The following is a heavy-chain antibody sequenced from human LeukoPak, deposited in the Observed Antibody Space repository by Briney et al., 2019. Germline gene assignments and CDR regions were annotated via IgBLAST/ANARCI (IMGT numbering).Heavy chain of an antibody. CDR1: GFTFSNYA. V-gene: IGHV3-23*01. J-gene: IGHJ4*02. CDR3: ARDRFRKLTHIAAAGTVDY. CDR2: ISDSGGST. Sequence: PGGSLRLSCAASGFTFSNYAMNWVRQAPGKGLEWVSTISDSGGSTYYADPVKGRFTISRDNSKNTLYLQMNSLRAEDTAVYYCARDRFRKLTHIAAAGTVDYWGQGTLVTVSS. D-gene: IGHD6-13*01.